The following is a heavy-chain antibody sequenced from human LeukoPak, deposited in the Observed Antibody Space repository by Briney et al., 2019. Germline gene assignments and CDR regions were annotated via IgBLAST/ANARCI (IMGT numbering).Heavy chain of an antibody. D-gene: IGHD3-22*01. CDR1: GDTFSFYA. V-gene: IGHV1-69*05. J-gene: IGHJ4*02. CDR2: YIPIFTRT. CDR3: ATERHYYDSSGYYKTSYYFDY. Sequence: GASVKVSCKAYGDTFSFYALSWVRQAPGQRLEWMGGYIPIFTRTDYAERFQGRVTITTDESSNTAYMELSSLRSEDTAVCYCATERHYYDSSGYYKTSYYFDYWGQGTLVTVSS.